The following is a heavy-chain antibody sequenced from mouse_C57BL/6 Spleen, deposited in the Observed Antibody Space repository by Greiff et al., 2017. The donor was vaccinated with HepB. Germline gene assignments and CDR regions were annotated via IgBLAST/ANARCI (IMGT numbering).Heavy chain of an antibody. Sequence: EVKLMESGGGLVKPGGSLKLSCAASGFTFSDYGMHWVRQAPEKGLEWVAYISSGSSTIYYADTVKGRFTISRDNAKNTLFLQMTSLRSEDTAMYYGERNWDEYYFDYWGQSTTLTVSS. CDR3: ERNWDEYYFDY. V-gene: IGHV5-17*01. J-gene: IGHJ2*01. CDR1: GFTFSDYG. CDR2: ISSGSSTI. D-gene: IGHD4-1*01.